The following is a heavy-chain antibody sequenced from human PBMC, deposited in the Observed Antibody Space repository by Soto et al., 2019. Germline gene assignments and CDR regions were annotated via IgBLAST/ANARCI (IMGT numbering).Heavy chain of an antibody. CDR3: ARVGSSGWSPDY. CDR2: IFYSGST. J-gene: IGHJ4*02. V-gene: IGHV4-59*11. Sequence: SETLSLTCSVSGGSISGHYWTWIRQSPGKGLEWIGYIFYSGSTNYNPSLKSRVTISVDTSRNQFSLKMSSVTAADTAVYYCARVGSSGWSPDYWGRGTLVTVSS. D-gene: IGHD6-19*01. CDR1: GGSISGHY.